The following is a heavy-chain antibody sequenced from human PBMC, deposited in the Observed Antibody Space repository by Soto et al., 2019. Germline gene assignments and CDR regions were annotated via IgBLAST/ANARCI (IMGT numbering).Heavy chain of an antibody. CDR2: ISPYTGNT. Sequence: QVQLVQSGDEVKKPGASVKVSCKASGYIFVNYGIAWVRQAPGQGLEWMGWISPYTGNTNSATKVQGRLTMTTDTXTSTAYMDLGSLTSDDTAVYYCVMVDNYVTPTPQDVWGQGTTVTVSS. CDR3: VMVDNYVTPTPQDV. CDR1: GYIFVNYG. V-gene: IGHV1-18*01. J-gene: IGHJ6*02. D-gene: IGHD3-16*01.